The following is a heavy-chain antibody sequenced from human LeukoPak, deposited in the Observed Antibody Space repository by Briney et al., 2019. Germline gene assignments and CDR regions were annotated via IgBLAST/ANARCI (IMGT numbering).Heavy chain of an antibody. CDR2: ISGSGGST. V-gene: IGHV3-23*01. CDR1: GFTFSSYA. J-gene: IGHJ4*02. D-gene: IGHD3-10*01. Sequence: GGSLRLSCAASGFTFSSYAMSWVRQAPGKGLEWVSAISGSGGSTYYADSVKGRFTISRDNSKNTLYLQMNSLRAEDTAVYYCAKDPTITITPDYFDYWGQGTLVTVTS. CDR3: AKDPTITITPDYFDY.